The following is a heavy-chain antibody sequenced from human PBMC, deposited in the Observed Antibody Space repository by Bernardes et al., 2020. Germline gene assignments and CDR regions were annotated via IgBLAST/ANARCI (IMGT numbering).Heavy chain of an antibody. CDR1: GFTLRNSA. CDR3: AKEEYSSGWYSFDN. V-gene: IGHV3-23*01. D-gene: IGHD6-19*01. CDR2: ISGSGGST. J-gene: IGHJ4*02. Sequence: GCTLFRSCAASGFTLRNSAMNWVRQAPGQGLEWVSGISGSGGSTYYADSVRGRFTISRDNSKNTLFLQMNSLRAEDTAVYYCAKEEYSSGWYSFDNWGQGTLVTVSS.